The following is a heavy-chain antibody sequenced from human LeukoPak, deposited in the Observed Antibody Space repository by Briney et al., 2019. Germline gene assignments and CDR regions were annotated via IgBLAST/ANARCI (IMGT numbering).Heavy chain of an antibody. V-gene: IGHV4-39*01. D-gene: IGHD2-2*01. Sequence: SETLSLTCTVSGVSISSSRYFWGCIRQPPGQGLEWIGSIYYSGSTYYNPSLKSRLTISVDASKHQFSLKLSSVTAADTAVYYCARSDCSSTSCPHAGYYYYMDVWDKGTAVRVP. CDR1: GVSISSSRYF. CDR2: IYYSGST. CDR3: ARSDCSSTSCPHAGYYYYMDV. J-gene: IGHJ6*03.